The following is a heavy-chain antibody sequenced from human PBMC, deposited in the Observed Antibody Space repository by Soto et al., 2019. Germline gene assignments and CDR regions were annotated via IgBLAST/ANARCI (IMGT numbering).Heavy chain of an antibody. V-gene: IGHV1-69*02. CDR3: ARGWMVRGVTIPNYYYYGMDV. Sequence: QVQLVQSGAEVKKPGSSVKVSCKASGGTFSSYTISWVRQAPGQGLEWMGRIIPILGIANYAQKFQGRVTSTADKSTXXAXMXXSSLRSEDTAVYYCARGWMVRGVTIPNYYYYGMDVWGQGTTVTVSS. CDR1: GGTFSSYT. CDR2: IIPILGIA. D-gene: IGHD3-10*01. J-gene: IGHJ6*02.